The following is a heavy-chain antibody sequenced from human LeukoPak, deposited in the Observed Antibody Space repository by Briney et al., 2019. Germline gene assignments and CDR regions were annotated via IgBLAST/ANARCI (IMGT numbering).Heavy chain of an antibody. D-gene: IGHD3-22*01. Sequence: GGSLRLSCAASGFTFSSYWMHWVRQAPGKGLVWVSRINSDGSSTSYADSVKGRFTISRDNAKNTLYLQMNSLRAEDTAVYYCARGETYYYDSSGYYLSGFDYWGQGTLVTVSS. CDR1: GFTFSSYW. CDR3: ARGETYYYDSSGYYLSGFDY. CDR2: INSDGSST. V-gene: IGHV3-74*01. J-gene: IGHJ4*02.